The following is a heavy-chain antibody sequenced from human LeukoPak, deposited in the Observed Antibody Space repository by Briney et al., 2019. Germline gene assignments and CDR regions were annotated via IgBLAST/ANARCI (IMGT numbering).Heavy chain of an antibody. Sequence: SETLPLTCTVSGGSISSSSYYWGWIRQPPGKGLEWIGSIYYSGSTYYNPSLKSRVTISVDTSKNQFSLKLSSVTAADTAVYYCARERDSGSYYKKRYYFDYWGQGTLVTVSS. CDR1: GGSISSSSYY. D-gene: IGHD3-10*01. V-gene: IGHV4-39*07. J-gene: IGHJ4*02. CDR2: IYYSGST. CDR3: ARERDSGSYYKKRYYFDY.